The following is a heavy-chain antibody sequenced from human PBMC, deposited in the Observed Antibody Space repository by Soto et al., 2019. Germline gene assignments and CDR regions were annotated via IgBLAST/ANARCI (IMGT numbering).Heavy chain of an antibody. J-gene: IGHJ2*01. D-gene: IGHD6-19*01. CDR2: ISWNSGSI. V-gene: IGHV3-9*01. Sequence: EVQLVESGGGSVQPGRSLRLSCAASGFTFDDYAMHWVRQAPGKGLEWVSGISWNSGSIGYADSVKGRFTISRDNAKNSLYLQMNSLRAEDTALYYCAKATGPSSGWSQSYWYFDLWGRGTLVTVSS. CDR1: GFTFDDYA. CDR3: AKATGPSSGWSQSYWYFDL.